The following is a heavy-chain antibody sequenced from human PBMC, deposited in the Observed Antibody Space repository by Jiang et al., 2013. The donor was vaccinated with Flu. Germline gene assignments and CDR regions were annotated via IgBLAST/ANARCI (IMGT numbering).Heavy chain of an antibody. Sequence: GAEVKKPGATVKISCKVSGYTFTDYYMHWVQQAPGKGLEWMGLVDPEDGETIYAEKFQGRVTITADTSTDTAYMELSSLRSEDTAVYYCATVPMVRGVIIGSAVDYWGQGTLVTVSS. J-gene: IGHJ4*02. CDR1: GYTFTDYY. CDR3: ATVPMVRGVIIGSAVDY. V-gene: IGHV1-69-2*01. D-gene: IGHD3-10*01. CDR2: VDPEDGET.